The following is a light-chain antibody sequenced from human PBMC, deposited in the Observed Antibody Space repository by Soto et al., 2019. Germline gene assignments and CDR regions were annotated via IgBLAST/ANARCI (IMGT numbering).Light chain of an antibody. CDR1: QGIRHY. J-gene: IGKJ2*01. CDR2: EAS. V-gene: IGKV1-27*01. CDR3: QQYNNWPPYT. Sequence: LQATHPPSPPSAVGGDRGPNPCRASQGIRHYLAWYQQKPGKVPKLLIYEASNLQSGVPSRFRGGGSGTEFTLTISNLQSEDFAVYYCQQYNNWPPYTFGQGTKVDIK.